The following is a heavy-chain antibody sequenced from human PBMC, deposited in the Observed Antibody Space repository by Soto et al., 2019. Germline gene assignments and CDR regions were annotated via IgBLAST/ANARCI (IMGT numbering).Heavy chain of an antibody. J-gene: IGHJ4*02. Sequence: GASVKVSCKASGYTLTSYYMHWVRQAPGQGLEWMGIMNPSGGTTSYAQKFQGRVTMTRDTSRRTVYMDLSSLRSEDTAVYYCARGLERGYSYFDYWGQGTPVTVSS. CDR1: GYTLTSYY. CDR2: MNPSGGTT. V-gene: IGHV1-46*03. D-gene: IGHD5-18*01. CDR3: ARGLERGYSYFDY.